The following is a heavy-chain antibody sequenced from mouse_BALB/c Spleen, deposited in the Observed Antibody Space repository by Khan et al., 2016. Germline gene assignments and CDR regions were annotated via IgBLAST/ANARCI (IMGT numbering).Heavy chain of an antibody. Sequence: EVQLVESGGGLVQPKGSLKLSCAASGFTFNTYAMDWVRQAPGKGLEWVARIRTKSNNLSTYYADSVKDRFTISRDDSQSMLYLQMNNLKTEDTAMYYCGRQNLRWYFDVWGAVTTVTVS. D-gene: IGHD1-1*01. CDR3: GRQNLRWYFDV. CDR2: IRTKSNNLST. J-gene: IGHJ1*01. V-gene: IGHV10-1*02. CDR1: GFTFNTYA.